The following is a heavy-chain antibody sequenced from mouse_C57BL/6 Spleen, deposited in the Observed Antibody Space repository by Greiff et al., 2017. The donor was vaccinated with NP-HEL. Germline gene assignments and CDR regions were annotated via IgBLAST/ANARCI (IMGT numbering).Heavy chain of an antibody. CDR2: INYDGSST. D-gene: IGHD1-1*01. CDR3: ARDRLYYGSSWYFDV. V-gene: IGHV5-16*01. J-gene: IGHJ1*03. CDR1: GFTFSDYY. Sequence: EVQLQESEGGLVKPGSSMKLSCTASGFTFSDYYMAWVRQVPEKGLEWVANINYDGSSTYYLDSLKSRFIISRDNAKNILYLQMSSLKSEDTATYYCARDRLYYGSSWYFDVWGTGTTVTVSS.